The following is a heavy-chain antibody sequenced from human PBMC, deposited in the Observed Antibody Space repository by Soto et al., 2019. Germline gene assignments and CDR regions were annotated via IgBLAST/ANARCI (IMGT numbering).Heavy chain of an antibody. CDR3: ARPLTAYCSGGNCFSNWFDP. Sequence: ASVKVSCKASGYIFSNYGINWVRQAPGQGLEWMGWISGDNGYTNYAQDLQGRVTLSTDTSTSTAYMGLRSLRSDDTAVYYCARPLTAYCSGGNCFSNWFDPWGQGTLVTVSS. CDR2: ISGDNGYT. V-gene: IGHV1-18*01. J-gene: IGHJ5*02. CDR1: GYIFSNYG. D-gene: IGHD2-15*01.